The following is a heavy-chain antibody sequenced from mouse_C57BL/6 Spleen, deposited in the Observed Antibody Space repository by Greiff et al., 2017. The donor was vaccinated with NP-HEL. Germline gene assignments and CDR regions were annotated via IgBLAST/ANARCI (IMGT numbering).Heavy chain of an antibody. Sequence: VHVKQSGPELVKPGASVKIPCKASGYTFTDYNMDWVKQSHGKSLEWIGDINPNNGGTIYNQKFKGKATLTVDKSSSTAYMELRSLTSEDTAVYYCARGAYYSNLYYAMDYWGQGTSVTVSS. J-gene: IGHJ4*01. V-gene: IGHV1-18*01. CDR2: INPNNGGT. CDR1: GYTFTDYN. D-gene: IGHD2-5*01. CDR3: ARGAYYSNLYYAMDY.